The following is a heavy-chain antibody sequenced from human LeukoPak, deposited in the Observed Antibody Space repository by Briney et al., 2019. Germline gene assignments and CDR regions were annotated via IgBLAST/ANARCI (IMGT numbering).Heavy chain of an antibody. J-gene: IGHJ4*02. CDR1: GYTFTSYG. V-gene: IGHV1-18*01. D-gene: IGHD1-26*01. Sequence: EASVKVSCKASGYTFTSYGISWVRQAPGQGLEWMGWISAYNGNTNYAQKLQGRVTMTTDTSTSTAYMELRSLRSDDTAVYYCARGLGIVGATDFDYWGQGTLVTVSS. CDR3: ARGLGIVGATDFDY. CDR2: ISAYNGNT.